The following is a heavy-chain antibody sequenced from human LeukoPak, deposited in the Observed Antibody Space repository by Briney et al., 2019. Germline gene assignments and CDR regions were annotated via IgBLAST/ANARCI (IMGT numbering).Heavy chain of an antibody. Sequence: SETLSLTCAVYGGSFSGYYWSWIRQPPGKGLEWIGEINHSGSTNYNPSLKSRVTISEDTSKNQFSLKLSSVTAADTAVYYCARHSSGWYRSYYFDYWGQGTLVTVSS. J-gene: IGHJ4*02. D-gene: IGHD6-19*01. V-gene: IGHV4-34*01. CDR3: ARHSSGWYRSYYFDY. CDR1: GGSFSGYY. CDR2: INHSGST.